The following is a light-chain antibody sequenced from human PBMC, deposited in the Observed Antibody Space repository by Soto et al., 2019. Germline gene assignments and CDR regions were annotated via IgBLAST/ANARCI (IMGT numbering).Light chain of an antibody. Sequence: EIVLTQSPATVSLSPGERVTLSCRASQSVNIYLAWYQQKPGQAPRLLIYDASNRDTGVPARFSGSGSGTDFTLTISSLESEDFSVYYCQQRANWPLTFGGGTKVDIK. CDR2: DAS. J-gene: IGKJ4*01. CDR3: QQRANWPLT. CDR1: QSVNIY. V-gene: IGKV3-11*01.